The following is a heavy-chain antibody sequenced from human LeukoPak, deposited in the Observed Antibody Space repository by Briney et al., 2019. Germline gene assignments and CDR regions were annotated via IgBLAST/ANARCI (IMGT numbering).Heavy chain of an antibody. J-gene: IGHJ4*02. CDR3: TMYNVGFES. CDR1: GFTFSGSA. V-gene: IGHV3-73*01. D-gene: IGHD1-1*01. CDR2: IRGKTNSYAT. Sequence: TGGSLRLSCAASGFTFSGSAMHWVRQASGKGLEWVGRIRGKTNSYATSYAASVKGRFALSRDDSKNTAYLQMNSLKTEDTAVYYCTMYNVGFESWGQGTLVTVSS.